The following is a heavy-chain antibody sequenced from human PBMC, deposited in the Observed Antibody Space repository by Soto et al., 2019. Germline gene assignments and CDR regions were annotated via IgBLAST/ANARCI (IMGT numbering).Heavy chain of an antibody. J-gene: IGHJ6*02. Sequence: PSETLSLTCAVSGGSISSSNWWSWVRQPPGKGLEWIGEIYHSGSTNYNPSLKSRVTISVDKSKNQFSLKLSSVTAADTAVYYRARDQTTMVRARYYYYYGMDVWGQGTTVTVSS. CDR2: IYHSGST. D-gene: IGHD3-10*01. CDR1: GGSISSSNW. V-gene: IGHV4-4*02. CDR3: ARDQTTMVRARYYYYYGMDV.